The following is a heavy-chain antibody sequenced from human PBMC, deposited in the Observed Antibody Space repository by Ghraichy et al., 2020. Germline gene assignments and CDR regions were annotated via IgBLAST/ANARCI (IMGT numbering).Heavy chain of an antibody. CDR2: IGSGGSSM. CDR1: GFTFSSYS. Sequence: GGSLSLSCAASGFTFSSYSMNWVRQAPGKGLEWVSYIGSGGSSMYYADSVKGRFTISRDNAKNSLYLHMSSLRAEDTALYYCARDGCPGRICYFGYWGQRALVTVSS. D-gene: IGHD2-8*02. V-gene: IGHV3-48*04. J-gene: IGHJ4*02. CDR3: ARDGCPGRICYFGY.